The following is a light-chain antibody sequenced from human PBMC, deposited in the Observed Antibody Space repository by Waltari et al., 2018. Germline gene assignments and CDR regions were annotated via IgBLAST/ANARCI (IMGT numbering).Light chain of an antibody. Sequence: SYVVTQSPSVSVAPGETARITCRGDNIGSKSVHWYQQRPGQAPVLVISYDSDRPSGIPERCSGSNSGNTATLTISWVEADDEADYYCLVWHSTTDHHGVFGGGTKLTVL. V-gene: IGLV3-21*04. CDR1: NIGSKS. CDR2: YDS. J-gene: IGLJ2*01. CDR3: LVWHSTTDHHGV.